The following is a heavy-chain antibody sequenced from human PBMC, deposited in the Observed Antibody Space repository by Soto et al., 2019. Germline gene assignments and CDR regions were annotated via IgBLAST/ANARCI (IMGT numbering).Heavy chain of an antibody. CDR1: GGTFSSYA. CDR3: AREGDSSSSTSVMDG. J-gene: IGHJ6*04. V-gene: IGHV1-69*06. CDR2: IIPIFGTA. D-gene: IGHD6-6*01. Sequence: GDSLQVSCKASGGTFSSYAISWVRQAPGQGLEWMGGIIPIFGTANYAQKFQGRVTITADKSTSTAYMELSSLRSEDTAVYYRAREGDSSSSTSVMDGCGTGNTLTV.